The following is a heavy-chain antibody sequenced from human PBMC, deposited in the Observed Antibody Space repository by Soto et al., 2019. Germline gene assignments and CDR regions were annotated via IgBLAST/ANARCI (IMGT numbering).Heavy chain of an antibody. CDR3: ARIGWELLFDYSDY. J-gene: IGHJ4*02. Sequence: EVQLVESGGGLVKPRGSLRLSCAASGFAFSSYSMNWVRQAPGKGLEWVSSISSSSSYIYYADSVKGRFTISRDNAKNSLYLQMNSLRAEDTAVYYCARIGWELLFDYSDYWGQGTLVTVSS. V-gene: IGHV3-21*01. CDR2: ISSSSSYI. CDR1: GFAFSSYS. D-gene: IGHD1-26*01.